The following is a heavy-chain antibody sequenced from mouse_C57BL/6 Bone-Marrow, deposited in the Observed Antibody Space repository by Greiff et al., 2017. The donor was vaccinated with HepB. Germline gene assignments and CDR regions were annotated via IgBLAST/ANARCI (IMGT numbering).Heavy chain of an antibody. V-gene: IGHV1-76*01. CDR3: ASLLYYGSSSPFDY. D-gene: IGHD1-1*01. CDR2: IYPGSGNT. Sequence: QVQLQQSGAELVRPGASVKLSCKASGYTFTDYYINWVKQRPGQGLEWIARIYPGSGNTYYNEKFKGKATLTAEKSSSTAYMQLSSLTSEDSAVYLCASLLYYGSSSPFDYWGQGTTLTVSS. CDR1: GYTFTDYY. J-gene: IGHJ2*01.